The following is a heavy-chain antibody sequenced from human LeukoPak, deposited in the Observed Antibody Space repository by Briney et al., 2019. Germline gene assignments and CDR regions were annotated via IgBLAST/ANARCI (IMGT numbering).Heavy chain of an antibody. V-gene: IGHV4-59*13. Sequence: PSETLSLTCTVSGGSISSYYWSWIRQPPGKGLEWIGYIYYSGSTNYNPSLKSRVTISVDTSKNQFFLKLSSVTAADTAVYYCARDRGYGDYYYYGMDVWGQGTTVTVSS. D-gene: IGHD4-17*01. CDR3: ARDRGYGDYYYYGMDV. J-gene: IGHJ6*02. CDR1: GGSISSYY. CDR2: IYYSGST.